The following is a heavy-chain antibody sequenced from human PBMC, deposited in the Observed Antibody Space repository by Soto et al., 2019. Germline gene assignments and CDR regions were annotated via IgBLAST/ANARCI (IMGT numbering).Heavy chain of an antibody. J-gene: IGHJ4*02. CDR2: IWYNGNNQ. D-gene: IGHD3-16*01. CDR3: ARGLGDYFDF. V-gene: IGHV3-33*01. CDR1: GFTFRSHG. Sequence: QVQLVESGGGVVQSGRSLRLSCVASGFTFRSHGIHWVRQAPGKGLEWVALIWYNGNNQFYADSVKGRFTIFRDNTKNTLYLQMDSLRAEDTAVYYCARGLGDYFDFWGQGTLVTVSS.